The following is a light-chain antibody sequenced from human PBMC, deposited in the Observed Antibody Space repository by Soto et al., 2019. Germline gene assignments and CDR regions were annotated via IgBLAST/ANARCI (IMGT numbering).Light chain of an antibody. J-gene: IGKJ1*01. Sequence: EIVLTQSPGTLSLSPGERATLSCRASKSVSYSYLAWYQQKPGQAPRLLIYGASSRATGIPDRFSGSGSGTDVSLTISSLEPEDFAVYYCQQHGRSSWTFGQGTKGEIK. CDR3: QQHGRSSWT. V-gene: IGKV3-20*01. CDR2: GAS. CDR1: KSVSYSY.